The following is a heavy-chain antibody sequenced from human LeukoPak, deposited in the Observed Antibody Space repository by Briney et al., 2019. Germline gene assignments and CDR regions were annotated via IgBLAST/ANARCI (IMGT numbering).Heavy chain of an antibody. CDR1: GYSISSGYY. CDR2: IYHSGYT. J-gene: IGHJ5*02. D-gene: IGHD2-15*01. V-gene: IGHV4-38-2*02. Sequence: ASETLSLTCNVSGYSISSGYYWAWIRQAPGKGLEWIGSIYHSGYTHYNPSLKGRVTISVDTSKNQFSLKLSSVTAADTAVYYCARHGGWANVVVVAVRDWFDPWGQGTLVTVSS. CDR3: ARHGGWANVVVVAVRDWFDP.